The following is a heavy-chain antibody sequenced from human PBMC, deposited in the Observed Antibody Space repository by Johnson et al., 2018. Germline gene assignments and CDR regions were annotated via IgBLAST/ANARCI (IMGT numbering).Heavy chain of an antibody. J-gene: IGHJ6*02. CDR1: GFTFSSYA. CDR2: ISGSGGST. CDR3: AKGRYSNYGLDSGRDV. Sequence: VQLVESGGGLVQPGGSLRLSCAASGFTFSSYAMSWVRQAPGKGLEWVSAISGSGGSTYYADSVKGRFTISSDNSKNTLYLQMNSLSAEDTAVYYCAKGRYSNYGLDSGRDVWGQGTTVTVSS. V-gene: IGHV3-23*04. D-gene: IGHD4-11*01.